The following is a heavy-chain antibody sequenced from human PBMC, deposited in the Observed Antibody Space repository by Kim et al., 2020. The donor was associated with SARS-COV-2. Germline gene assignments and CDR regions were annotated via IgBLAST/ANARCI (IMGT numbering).Heavy chain of an antibody. J-gene: IGHJ3*02. Sequence: GGSLRLSCAASGFTFSSYAMHWVRQAPGKGLEWVAVISYDGSNKYYADSVKGRFTISRDNSKNTLYLQMNSLRAEDTAVYYCARAKGGSYYGAFDIWGLG. CDR1: GFTFSSYA. CDR2: ISYDGSNK. D-gene: IGHD1-26*01. CDR3: ARAKGGSYYGAFDI. V-gene: IGHV3-30-3*01.